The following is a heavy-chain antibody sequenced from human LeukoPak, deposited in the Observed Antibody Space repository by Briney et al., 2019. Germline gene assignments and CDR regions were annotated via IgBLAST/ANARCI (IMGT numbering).Heavy chain of an antibody. D-gene: IGHD5-18*01. CDR3: AREIGPRQLHLWGSAFDY. CDR2: INPSGGGT. CDR1: GYTFTNYY. J-gene: IGHJ4*02. Sequence: ASVKVSCKASGYTFTNYYMHWVRQAPGQGLEWMGIINPSGGGTSYAQKFQGRLTMTRDTSTTTVDMELSSLRSEDTAMYYCAREIGPRQLHLWGSAFDYWGQGTLVTVSS. V-gene: IGHV1-46*01.